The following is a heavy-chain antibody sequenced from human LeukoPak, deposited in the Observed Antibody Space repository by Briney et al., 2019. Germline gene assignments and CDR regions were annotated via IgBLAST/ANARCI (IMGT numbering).Heavy chain of an antibody. CDR3: ARTLALRYCSGGSCYYFDY. CDR1: GFTFSSYS. D-gene: IGHD2-15*01. CDR2: ISSSSSYI. Sequence: GGSLRLSCAASGFTFSSYSMNWVRQAPGKGLEWVSSISSSSSYIYYADSVKGRFTISRDNAKNSPYLQMNSLRAEDTAVYYCARTLALRYCSGGSCYYFDYWGQGTLVTVSS. J-gene: IGHJ4*02. V-gene: IGHV3-21*01.